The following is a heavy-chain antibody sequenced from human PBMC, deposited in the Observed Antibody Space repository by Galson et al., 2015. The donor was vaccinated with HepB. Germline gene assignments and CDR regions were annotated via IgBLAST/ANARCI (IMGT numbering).Heavy chain of an antibody. D-gene: IGHD4-17*01. J-gene: IGHJ4*02. CDR1: Y. V-gene: IGHV4-31*02. CDR3: ARDHGGYSSGVDY. Sequence: YWTWLRQHPGKGLEWIGYIYYSGSTYYNPSLKSRVSISKDTSKNQFSLKLSSVTAADTAVYYCARDHGGYSSGVDYWGQGTLVTVSS. CDR2: IYYSGST.